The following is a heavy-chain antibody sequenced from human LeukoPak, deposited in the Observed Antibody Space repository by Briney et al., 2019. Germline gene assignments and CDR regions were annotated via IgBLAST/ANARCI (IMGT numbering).Heavy chain of an antibody. J-gene: IGHJ4*02. CDR2: INGDGSGT. D-gene: IGHD3-22*01. CDR1: GFTFTDYW. CDR3: ARSLPDSSGYYYDY. V-gene: IGHV3-74*01. Sequence: PGGSLRLSCAASGFTFTDYWMHWVRQAPGKGLVWVSRINGDGSGTSYADSVKGRFTISRDNAKNTVYLQMNSLRAEDTAVYYCARSLPDSSGYYYDYWGQGTLVTVSS.